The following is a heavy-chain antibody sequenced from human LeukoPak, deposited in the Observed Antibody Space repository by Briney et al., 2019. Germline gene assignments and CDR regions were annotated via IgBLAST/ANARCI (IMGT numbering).Heavy chain of an antibody. CDR3: AKVDTAMVTLNY. Sequence: GGSLRLSCAASGFTVSSNYMTWVRQAPGKGLEWVSVIYSGGTTYYTDSVEGRFTISRDNSKNTLYLQMNSLRAEDTAVYYCAKVDTAMVTLNYWGQGTLVTVSS. J-gene: IGHJ4*02. CDR1: GFTVSSNY. CDR2: IYSGGTT. D-gene: IGHD5-18*01. V-gene: IGHV3-53*01.